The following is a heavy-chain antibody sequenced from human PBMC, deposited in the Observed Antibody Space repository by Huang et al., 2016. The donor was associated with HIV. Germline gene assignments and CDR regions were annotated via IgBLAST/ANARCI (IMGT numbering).Heavy chain of an antibody. V-gene: IGHV7-4-1*02. D-gene: IGHD3-9*01. CDR2: INTKTGKP. CDR1: GYTFTTYS. Sequence: QVQLVQSGSELRKPGASVKVSCKASGYTFTTYSFIWVRQAPGQGLEWMGWINTKTGKPTYAQGFTGRFVFSLDTTVNTAYLQISSLKTDDTAKYFCARYRLTGTFLDSWGQGTQVTVSS. J-gene: IGHJ4*02. CDR3: ARYRLTGTFLDS.